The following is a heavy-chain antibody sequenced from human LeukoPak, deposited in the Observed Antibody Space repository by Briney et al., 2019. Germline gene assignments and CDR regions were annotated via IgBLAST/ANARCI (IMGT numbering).Heavy chain of an antibody. Sequence: SETLSLTCTVSGGSISSSSNYWGWIRQPPGKGLEWIGSIYYSGSTYYNPSLKSRVTISVDTSKNQFSLKLKSVTAADTAVYYCARGWNYYFDYWGQGTLVTVSS. J-gene: IGHJ4*02. V-gene: IGHV4-39*07. CDR2: IYYSGST. CDR1: GGSISSSSNY. D-gene: IGHD1-7*01. CDR3: ARGWNYYFDY.